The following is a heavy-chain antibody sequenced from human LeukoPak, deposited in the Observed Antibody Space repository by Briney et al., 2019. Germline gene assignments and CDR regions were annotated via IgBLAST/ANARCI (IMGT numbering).Heavy chain of an antibody. Sequence: SETLSLTCTVSGDSISTSNSYWGWIRQPPGKGLEWIGSIYYSGNTYYNASLKSRVTISVDTSKNQFSLKFTSVTAADTAVYYCARPVRGVMDYWGQGTLVTVSS. CDR3: ARPVRGVMDY. CDR2: IYYSGNT. J-gene: IGHJ4*02. V-gene: IGHV4-39*01. CDR1: GDSISTSNSY. D-gene: IGHD3-10*01.